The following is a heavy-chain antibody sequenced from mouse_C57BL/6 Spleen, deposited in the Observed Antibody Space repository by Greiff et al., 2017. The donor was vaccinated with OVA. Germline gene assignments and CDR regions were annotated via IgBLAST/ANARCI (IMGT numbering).Heavy chain of an antibody. CDR2: IHPNSGST. CDR1: GYTFTSYW. CDR3: ARETRYAMEY. Sequence: VQLQQPGAELVKPGASVKLSCKASGYTFTSYWMHWVKQRPGQGLEWIGMIHPNSGSTNYNEKFKSKATLTVDKSSSTDYMQLSSLTSEDSAVYYCARETRYAMEYWGQGTSVTVAS. V-gene: IGHV1-64*01. J-gene: IGHJ4*01.